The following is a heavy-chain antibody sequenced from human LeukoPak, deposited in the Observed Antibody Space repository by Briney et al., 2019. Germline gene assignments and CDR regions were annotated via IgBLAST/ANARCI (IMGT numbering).Heavy chain of an antibody. J-gene: IGHJ4*02. CDR2: FDPEDGET. V-gene: IGHV1-24*01. CDR1: GYTLTELS. D-gene: IGHD2-2*01. CDR3: ARVHFPRPIYCSSTSCHGDY. Sequence: ASVKVSCKVSGYTLTELSMHWVRQAPGKGLEWMGGFDPEDGETIYAQKFQGRVTMTEDTSTDTAYMELSSLRSDDTAVYYCARVHFPRPIYCSSTSCHGDYWGQGTLVTVSS.